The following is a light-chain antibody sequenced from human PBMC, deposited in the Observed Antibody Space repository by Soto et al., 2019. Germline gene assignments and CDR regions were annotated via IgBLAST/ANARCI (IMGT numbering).Light chain of an antibody. Sequence: EIVLTQSPATLSLSPGDGATLSCRASQSITKFLAWYQQRPGQPPRLLIYEASEMASGVPARFSGSGSGTDFTLNISSLEPEDIASYYCQQRLTGPSTFGQGTRVEI. V-gene: IGKV3-11*01. CDR3: QQRLTGPST. J-gene: IGKJ1*01. CDR1: QSITKF. CDR2: EAS.